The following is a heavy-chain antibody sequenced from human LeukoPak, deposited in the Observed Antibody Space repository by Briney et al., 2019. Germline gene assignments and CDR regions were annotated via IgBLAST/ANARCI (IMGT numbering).Heavy chain of an antibody. V-gene: IGHV4-34*01. Sequence: SETLSLTCAVYGGSFSGYYWSWIRQPPGKGLEWIGEINHSGSTNYNPSLKSRVTISVDTSKNQFSLKLSSVTAADTAVYYCARASVVGTVGFDYWGQRTLVTVSS. CDR3: ARASVVGTVGFDY. D-gene: IGHD6-19*01. CDR1: GGSFSGYY. J-gene: IGHJ4*02. CDR2: INHSGST.